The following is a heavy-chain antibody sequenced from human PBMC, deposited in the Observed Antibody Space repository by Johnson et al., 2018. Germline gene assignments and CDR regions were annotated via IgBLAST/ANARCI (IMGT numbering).Heavy chain of an antibody. CDR1: GYSFTSYW. CDR3: AGLLWFGEDWINDAFDI. V-gene: IGHV5-51*01. CDR2: IYPGDSDT. Sequence: VQLVQSGAEVKKPGESLKISCKGSGYSFTSYWIGWVRQMPGKGLEWMGIIYPGDSDTRYSPSFQGQVTISAAKSISTAYLQWSSLKASDTAIYYCAGLLWFGEDWINDAFDIWGQGTMVTVSS. D-gene: IGHD3-10*01. J-gene: IGHJ3*02.